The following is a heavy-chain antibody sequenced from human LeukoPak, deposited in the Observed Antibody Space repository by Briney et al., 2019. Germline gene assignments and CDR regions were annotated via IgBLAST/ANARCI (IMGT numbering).Heavy chain of an antibody. J-gene: IGHJ4*02. V-gene: IGHV3-7*01. CDR2: IKQDASET. CDR3: ATDPSGPSDSSGWYYFDN. Sequence: GGSLRLSCAASGFIVSIYCMGWVRQAPGKGLEWVAYIKQDASETYYVDSVRGRFPISRDNAKNSLFLQMNSLRAEDTAVYYCATDPSGPSDSSGWYYFDNWGQGTLVTVSS. D-gene: IGHD6-19*01. CDR1: GFIVSIYC.